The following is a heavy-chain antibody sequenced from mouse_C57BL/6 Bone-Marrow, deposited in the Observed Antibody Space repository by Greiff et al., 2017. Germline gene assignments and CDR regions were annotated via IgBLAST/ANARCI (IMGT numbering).Heavy chain of an antibody. CDR2: IYPGDGYT. D-gene: IGHD1-1*01. J-gene: IGHJ4*01. CDR3: ARWDGSSLYYAMDY. V-gene: IGHV1-82*01. Sequence: VQLVESGPELVKPGASVKISCKASGYAFSSSWMNWVKQRPGKGLEWIGRIYPGDGYTNYNGKFKGKATLTAYKSSSTAYMQLSSLTSEDSAVYFCARWDGSSLYYAMDYWGQGTSVTVSS. CDR1: GYAFSSSW.